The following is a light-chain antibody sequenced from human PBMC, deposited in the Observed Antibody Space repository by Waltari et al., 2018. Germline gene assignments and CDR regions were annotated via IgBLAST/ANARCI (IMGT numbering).Light chain of an antibody. CDR1: QSVSTY. CDR3: QHYLRLPAT. J-gene: IGKJ1*01. V-gene: IGKV3-20*01. Sequence: EIVLTQSPGTLSLSPGERATLSCRASQSVSTYLAWYQQKPGQAPRLLIYHASTRATGIPDMFSGSGSGTDFSLTISRLEPEDFAVYHCQHYLRLPATFGQGTKVEIK. CDR2: HAS.